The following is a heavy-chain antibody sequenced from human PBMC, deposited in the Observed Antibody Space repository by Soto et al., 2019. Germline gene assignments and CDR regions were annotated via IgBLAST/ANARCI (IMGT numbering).Heavy chain of an antibody. CDR3: SKDRMDHNSVWDPFDI. Sequence: PGGSLRLSCAASGFTFNIFAMTWVRQAPGKGLEWVTSIGNSDAKYYAKPVNGRFTISRDNSKHMVFLQMNSMRAEDTAIYYCSKDRMDHNSVWDPFDIWGQGTMVTVSS. D-gene: IGHD2-21*01. CDR1: GFTFNIFA. CDR2: IGNSDAK. V-gene: IGHV3-23*01. J-gene: IGHJ3*02.